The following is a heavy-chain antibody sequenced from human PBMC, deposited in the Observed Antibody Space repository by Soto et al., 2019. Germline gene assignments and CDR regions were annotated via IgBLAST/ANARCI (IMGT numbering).Heavy chain of an antibody. CDR1: GFTFSSYG. V-gene: IGHV3-33*01. CDR3: AASGDYYYGMDV. Sequence: QVQLLESGGGVVQPGRSLRLSCAASGFTFSSYGMHWVRQAPGKGLEWVAVIWYDGSNKYYADSVKGRFTISRDNSKNTLYLQMNSLRAEETAVYYCAASGDYYYGMDVWGQGTTVTVSS. CDR2: IWYDGSNK. J-gene: IGHJ6*02. D-gene: IGHD3-16*01.